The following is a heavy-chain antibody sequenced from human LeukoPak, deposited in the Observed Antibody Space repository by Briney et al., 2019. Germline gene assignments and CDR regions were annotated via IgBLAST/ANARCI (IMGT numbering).Heavy chain of an antibody. Sequence: ASLKVSCKTSGYTFTDSYIHWVRQAPGQALEWMGRINPNSGDPNYPQKYQGRVTMTRDTSISTAYMEMSRLTSDDTAVYYCARSARHCNNGVCFTDYYIDLWGKGTTVIVSS. D-gene: IGHD2-8*01. CDR1: GYTFTDSY. CDR2: INPNSGDP. V-gene: IGHV1-2*06. J-gene: IGHJ6*03. CDR3: ARSARHCNNGVCFTDYYIDL.